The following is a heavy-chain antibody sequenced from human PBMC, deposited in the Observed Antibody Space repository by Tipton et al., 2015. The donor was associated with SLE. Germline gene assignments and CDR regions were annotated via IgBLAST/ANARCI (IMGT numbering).Heavy chain of an antibody. CDR3: ARGSSKQQLACDY. D-gene: IGHD6-13*01. V-gene: IGHV4-38-2*02. CDR1: GYSISSGYY. J-gene: IGHJ4*02. Sequence: TLSLTCTVSGYSISSGYYWGWIRQPPGKGLEWIGSIYHSGSTNYNPSLKSRVTISVDTSKNQFSLKLSSATAADTAGYYCARGSSKQQLACDYWGQGTLVTVSS. CDR2: IYHSGST.